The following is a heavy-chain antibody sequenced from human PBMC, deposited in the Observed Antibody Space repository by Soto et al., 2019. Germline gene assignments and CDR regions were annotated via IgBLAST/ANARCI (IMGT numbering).Heavy chain of an antibody. Sequence: EVQLVESGGGLVKPGGSLRLSCAASGFTFSSYSMNWVRQAPGKGLEWVSSISSSSSYIYYADSVKGRFTISRDNAKNSLYLQMNSLRAEDTAVYYCARDWRIAAAGIDYWGQGTLVTVSS. CDR2: ISSSSSYI. V-gene: IGHV3-21*01. CDR3: ARDWRIAAAGIDY. J-gene: IGHJ4*02. CDR1: GFTFSSYS. D-gene: IGHD6-13*01.